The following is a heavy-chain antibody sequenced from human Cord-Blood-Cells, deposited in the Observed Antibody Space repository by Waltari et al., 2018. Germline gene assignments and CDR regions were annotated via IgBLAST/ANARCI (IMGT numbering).Heavy chain of an antibody. CDR2: ISSSSSYI. CDR3: ASSTPYWYFDL. J-gene: IGHJ2*01. CDR1: GYTFSSYR. V-gene: IGHV3-21*01. Sequence: EVQLVESGGGLVKPGGSLRLSCVASGYTFSSYRMNWVRQAPGKGLEWVSSISSSSSYIYYADSVKGRFTISRDNAKNSLYLQMNSLRAEDMAVYYCASSTPYWYFDLWGRGTLVTVSS.